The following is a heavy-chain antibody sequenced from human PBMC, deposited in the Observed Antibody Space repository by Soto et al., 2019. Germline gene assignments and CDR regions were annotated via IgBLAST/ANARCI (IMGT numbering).Heavy chain of an antibody. V-gene: IGHV4-59*01. Sequence: QVQLQESGPGLVKPSETLSLTCTVSGGSISSYYWSWIRQPPGKGLQWIGYIYYSGSTNYNPALKRRVTISVDTSKIQCSLQLRSVTAADTAVYYCARRYGTSMDVWGQGTTVPVSS. CDR2: IYYSGST. CDR3: ARRYGTSMDV. CDR1: GGSISSYY. D-gene: IGHD5-18*01. J-gene: IGHJ6*02.